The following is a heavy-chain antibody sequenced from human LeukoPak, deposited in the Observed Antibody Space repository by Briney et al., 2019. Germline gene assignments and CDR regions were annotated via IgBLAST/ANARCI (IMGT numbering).Heavy chain of an antibody. CDR1: GFTFSSYS. CDR2: ISSSSYI. D-gene: IGHD4-17*01. J-gene: IGHJ4*02. V-gene: IGHV3-21*01. Sequence: GGSLRLSCAASGFTFSSYSMNWVRQAPGKGLDWVSSISSSSYILYADSVKGRFTISRDNAKNSLFLQINSLRAEDTAVYYCARQGPYGDYSHWGQGTMVTVSS. CDR3: ARQGPYGDYSH.